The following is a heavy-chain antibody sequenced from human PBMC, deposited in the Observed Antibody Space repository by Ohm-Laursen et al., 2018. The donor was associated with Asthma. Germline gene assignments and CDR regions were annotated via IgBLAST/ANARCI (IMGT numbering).Heavy chain of an antibody. J-gene: IGHJ6*02. CDR1: GYTFSRYS. CDR3: AKDFLYSSGLSDLSQHDYYGMDV. D-gene: IGHD6-19*01. Sequence: SLRLSCAASGYTFSRYSIHWVRQIPGKGLEWVASISTASSFIYYADSVRGRFTTSRDNSKNTLYLQMNSLRAEDTAVYYCAKDFLYSSGLSDLSQHDYYGMDVWGQGTTVTVSS. V-gene: IGHV3-21*01. CDR2: ISTASSFI.